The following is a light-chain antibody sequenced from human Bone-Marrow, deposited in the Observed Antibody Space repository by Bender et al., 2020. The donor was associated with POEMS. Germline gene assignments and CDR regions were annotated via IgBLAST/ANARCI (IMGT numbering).Light chain of an antibody. CDR3: SSYAGRSTA. CDR1: SSDIGTSDF. CDR2: EGS. Sequence: QSALTQPASVSGSPGQSITISCTGSSSDIGTSDFVSWYQQYPGKAPKVIIYEGSRRPSGVSNRFSGSKSGNTASLTISGLRAEDEADYYCSSYAGRSTAFGGGTKLTVL. V-gene: IGLV2-23*01. J-gene: IGLJ2*01.